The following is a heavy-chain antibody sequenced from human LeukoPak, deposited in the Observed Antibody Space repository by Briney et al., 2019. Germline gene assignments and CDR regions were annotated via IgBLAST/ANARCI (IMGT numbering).Heavy chain of an antibody. CDR1: GGSISSYY. V-gene: IGHV4-4*07. Sequence: PETLSVTCTVSGGSISSYYWSWIRQPAGKGLEWIGRIYTSGSTNYNPSLKSRVTISVDKSKNQFSLKLSSVTAADTAVYYCARAETLAAIYFDFWGPVSLVTVSS. J-gene: IGHJ4*02. CDR3: ARAETLAAIYFDF. D-gene: IGHD6-25*01. CDR2: IYTSGST.